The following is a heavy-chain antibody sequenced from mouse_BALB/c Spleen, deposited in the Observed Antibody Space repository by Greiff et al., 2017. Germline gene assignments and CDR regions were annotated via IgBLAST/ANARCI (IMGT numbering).Heavy chain of an antibody. Sequence: QVQLKESGPGLVAPSQSLSITCTVSGFSLTSYGVHWVRQPPGKGLEWLGVIWAGGSTNYNSALMSRLSISKDNSKSQVFLKMNSLQTDDTAMYYCARDKVYYGSSGYFDYWGQGTTLTVSS. V-gene: IGHV2-9*02. CDR2: IWAGGST. CDR1: GFSLTSYG. D-gene: IGHD1-1*01. CDR3: ARDKVYYGSSGYFDY. J-gene: IGHJ2*01.